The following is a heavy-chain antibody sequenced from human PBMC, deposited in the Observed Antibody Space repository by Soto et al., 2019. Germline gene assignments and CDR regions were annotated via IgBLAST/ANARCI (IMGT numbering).Heavy chain of an antibody. V-gene: IGHV3-21*01. CDR3: ARPYQLPYDYYSYGMDV. Sequence: GWSLRLSCAASGFTFSSYSMNWVRQAPGKGLEWVSSISSSSSYIYYADSVKGRFTISRDNAKNSLYLQMNSLRAEDTAVYYCARPYQLPYDYYSYGMDVWGQGTKVTVS. CDR1: GFTFSSYS. D-gene: IGHD2-2*01. CDR2: ISSSSSYI. J-gene: IGHJ6*02.